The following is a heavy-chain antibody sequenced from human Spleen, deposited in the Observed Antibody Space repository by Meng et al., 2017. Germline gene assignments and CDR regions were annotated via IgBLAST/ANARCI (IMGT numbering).Heavy chain of an antibody. J-gene: IGHJ4*02. Sequence: GESLKISCAASGLTFDDYAMHWVRQAPGKGLEWVAVLSYDGGDEYYAASVKGRFTISRDNSRNTLYLQMNSLRNEDRAIYYCARGNSGFDYWGQGTLVTVSS. V-gene: IGHV3-30*04. CDR3: ARGNSGFDY. CDR2: LSYDGGDE. D-gene: IGHD6-19*01. CDR1: GLTFDDYA.